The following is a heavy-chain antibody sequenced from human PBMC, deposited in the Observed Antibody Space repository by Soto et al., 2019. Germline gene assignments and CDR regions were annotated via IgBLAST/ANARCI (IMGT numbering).Heavy chain of an antibody. CDR1: GGSFSGYY. Sequence: SETLSLTCAVYGGSFSGYYWSWIRQPPGKGLEWIGEINHSGSTNYNPSLKSRVTISVDTSKNQFSLKLSSVTAADTAVYYCARTGNYDFWSGYYSSFDYWGQGTLVTVAS. D-gene: IGHD3-3*01. J-gene: IGHJ4*02. V-gene: IGHV4-34*01. CDR2: INHSGST. CDR3: ARTGNYDFWSGYYSSFDY.